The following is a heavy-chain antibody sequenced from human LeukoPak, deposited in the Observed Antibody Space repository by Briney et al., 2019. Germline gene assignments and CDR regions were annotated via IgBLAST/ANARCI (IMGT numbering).Heavy chain of an antibody. Sequence: ASVKVSCKASGGTFSSYAISWVRQAPGQGLEWMGEIIPIFGTANYAQKFQGRVTITADESTSTAYMELSSLRSEDTAVYYCARGGYCSGGSCYYYWGQGTLVTVSS. CDR2: IIPIFGTA. D-gene: IGHD2-15*01. CDR3: ARGGYCSGGSCYYY. J-gene: IGHJ4*02. CDR1: GGTFSSYA. V-gene: IGHV1-69*13.